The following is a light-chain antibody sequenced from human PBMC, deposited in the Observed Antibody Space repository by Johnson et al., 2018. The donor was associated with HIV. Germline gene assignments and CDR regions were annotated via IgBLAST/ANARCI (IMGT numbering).Light chain of an antibody. CDR2: ENN. J-gene: IGLJ1*01. Sequence: QSVLTQPPSVSVAPGQKVTISCSGSSSNIGNNYVSWYQQLPGTAPKLLIYENNKRPSGIPDRFSGSKSGTSATLGITGLQTGDEADYYCGTWDSSVSAYVFGTGTKVTVL. V-gene: IGLV1-51*02. CDR3: GTWDSSVSAYV. CDR1: SSNIGNNY.